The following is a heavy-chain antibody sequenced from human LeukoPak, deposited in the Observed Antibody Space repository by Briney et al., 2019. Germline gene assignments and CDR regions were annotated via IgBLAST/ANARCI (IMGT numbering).Heavy chain of an antibody. Sequence: GGSLRLSRAASGFTLTGHWMHWVRQTPGKGLVWVSRINVEGSSTKYADSVKGRFTISRDNAKNTLYLQMNSLRAEDTAVYYCARDQGETTVTTGFDYWGQGTLVTVSS. CDR1: GFTLTGHW. CDR2: INVEGSST. D-gene: IGHD4-17*01. V-gene: IGHV3-74*03. J-gene: IGHJ4*02. CDR3: ARDQGETTVTTGFDY.